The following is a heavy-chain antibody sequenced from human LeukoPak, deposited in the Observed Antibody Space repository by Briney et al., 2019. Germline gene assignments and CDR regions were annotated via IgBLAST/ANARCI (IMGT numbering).Heavy chain of an antibody. CDR3: ARPSSGSYVNPPDY. CDR1: GYTFTSYG. V-gene: IGHV1-18*01. CDR2: ISGYNGNT. D-gene: IGHD6-19*01. J-gene: IGHJ4*02. Sequence: ASVKVSCKSSGYTFTSYGINWVRQAPGQGLEWMEWISGYNGNTKYAQKLQDRVTMTTDTSTSTAYMELRSLKSDDTAVYYCARPSSGSYVNPPDYWGQGTLVTVSS.